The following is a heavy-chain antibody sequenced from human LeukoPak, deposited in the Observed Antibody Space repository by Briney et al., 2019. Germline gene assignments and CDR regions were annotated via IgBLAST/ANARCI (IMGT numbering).Heavy chain of an antibody. CDR3: ASYPRYSSSPPFDY. CDR1: GYTFTGQD. J-gene: IGHJ4*02. CDR2: INPNTGDT. Sequence: ASVKVSCKASGYTFTGQDMHWVRQAPGQGLEWMGWINPNTGDTNYAQKFQGRVTMTRDTTISTAYMELSRLTSDDTAVYYCASYPRYSSSPPFDYWGQGTRVTVSS. V-gene: IGHV1-2*02. D-gene: IGHD6-19*01.